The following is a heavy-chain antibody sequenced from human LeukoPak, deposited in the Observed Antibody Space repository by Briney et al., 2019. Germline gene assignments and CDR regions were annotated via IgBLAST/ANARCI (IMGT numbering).Heavy chain of an antibody. J-gene: IGHJ4*02. CDR2: ISSSSSTI. Sequence: GGSLRLSCAASGFTFSNYNMNWVRQAPGKGLKWVSYISSSSSTIYYADSVKGRFTISRDNAKNSLYLHMNSLRAEDTAVYYCASSETYLYLVYWGQGTLVTVSS. V-gene: IGHV3-48*04. D-gene: IGHD2-2*02. CDR3: ASSETYLYLVY. CDR1: GFTFSNYN.